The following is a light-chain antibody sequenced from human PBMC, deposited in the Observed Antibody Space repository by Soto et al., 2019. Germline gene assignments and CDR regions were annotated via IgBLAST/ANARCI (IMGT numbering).Light chain of an antibody. CDR2: DVS. V-gene: IGLV2-14*03. J-gene: IGLJ1*01. CDR1: SSDVGGYNY. Sequence: QAGLTQPPSLSGTPGQSITISGTGTSSDVGGYNYVSWYQQHPGKALQLMIYDVSDRPSGVSNRFSGSKSGNTASLTISGLQAEDEDDYFCSSYTSSSTPFVFGTGTKVTVL. CDR3: SSYTSSSTPFV.